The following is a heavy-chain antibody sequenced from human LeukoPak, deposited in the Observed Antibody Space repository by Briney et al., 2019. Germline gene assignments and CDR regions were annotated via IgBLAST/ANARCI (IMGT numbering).Heavy chain of an antibody. CDR2: IYYSGST. V-gene: IGHV4-39*07. D-gene: IGHD3-22*01. CDR1: GGSISSSSYY. CDR3: ATTYSSGYLRGAFDI. J-gene: IGHJ3*02. Sequence: SETLSLTCTVSGGSISSSSYYWGWIRQPPGKGLEWIGSIYYSGSTYYNPSLKSRVTISVDTSKNQFSLKLSSVTAADTAVYYCATTYSSGYLRGAFDIWGQGTMVTVSS.